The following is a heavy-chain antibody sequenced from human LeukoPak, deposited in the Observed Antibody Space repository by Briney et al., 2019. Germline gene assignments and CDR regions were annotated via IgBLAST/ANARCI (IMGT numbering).Heavy chain of an antibody. Sequence: ASVKVSCKASGYTFTGYYMHWVRQAPGQGLEWMGGIIPIFGTANYAQKFQGRVTITADESTSTAYMELSSLRSEDTAVYYCARGGVYSYGRDAFDIWGQGTMVTVSS. CDR1: GYTFTGYY. CDR2: IIPIFGTA. D-gene: IGHD5-18*01. V-gene: IGHV1-69*13. CDR3: ARGGVYSYGRDAFDI. J-gene: IGHJ3*02.